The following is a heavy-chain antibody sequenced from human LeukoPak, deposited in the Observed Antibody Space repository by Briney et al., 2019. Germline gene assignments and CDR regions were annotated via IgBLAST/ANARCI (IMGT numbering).Heavy chain of an antibody. Sequence: ASVKVSCKASGGTFSSYAISWVRQAPGQGLEWMGGIIPIFGTANYAQKFQGRVTITTDESTSTVYMELSSLRSKDTALYYCARGWYYVILTGYYAGFDYCGQGTLVTVSS. J-gene: IGHJ4*02. CDR2: IIPIFGTA. CDR3: ARGWYYVILTGYYAGFDY. CDR1: GGTFSSYA. V-gene: IGHV1-69*05. D-gene: IGHD3-9*01.